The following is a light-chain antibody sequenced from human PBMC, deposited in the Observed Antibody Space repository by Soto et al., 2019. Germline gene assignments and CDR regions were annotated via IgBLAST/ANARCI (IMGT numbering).Light chain of an antibody. CDR3: QAWDNSLSGYV. Sequence: QAVVTQPPSASGTPGQRVTISCSGSSSNIGRNYVYWYQQLPGTAPKLLIYRNNQRPSGVPDRFSGSKSGTSASLAISGLRYEDEADYYCQAWDNSLSGYVFGTGTKLTVL. V-gene: IGLV1-47*01. CDR2: RNN. CDR1: SSNIGRNY. J-gene: IGLJ1*01.